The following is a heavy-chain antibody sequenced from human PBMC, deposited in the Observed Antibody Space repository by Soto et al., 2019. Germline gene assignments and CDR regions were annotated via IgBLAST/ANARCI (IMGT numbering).Heavy chain of an antibody. CDR1: GAPVSSETHF. CDR3: AREDMSGTYYFDY. CDR2: MYYSGIT. V-gene: IGHV4-61*01. Sequence: PSETLSLTCTVSGAPVSSETHFWTWIRQPPGKGLEWIGYMYYSGITNSNPALKSRVTLSVDRSRNQFSLSLNSVTAADTAVYYCAREDMSGTYYFDYWGPGTRVTVSS. J-gene: IGHJ4*02. D-gene: IGHD1-26*01.